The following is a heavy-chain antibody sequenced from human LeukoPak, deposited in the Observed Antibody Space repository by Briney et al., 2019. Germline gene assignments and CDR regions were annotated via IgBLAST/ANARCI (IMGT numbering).Heavy chain of an antibody. CDR3: AKEMGFCSGGSCYRWFDS. Sequence: PGGSLRLSCAASGFTFSTYSMSWVRQAPGKGPEWLSYISTSSITKYYADSVKGRFTISGDDAKNSLSLQMNSLRADDTAVYYCAKEMGFCSGGSCYRWFDSWGQGTLVTVSS. J-gene: IGHJ5*01. V-gene: IGHV3-48*01. D-gene: IGHD2-15*01. CDR1: GFTFSTYS. CDR2: ISTSSITK.